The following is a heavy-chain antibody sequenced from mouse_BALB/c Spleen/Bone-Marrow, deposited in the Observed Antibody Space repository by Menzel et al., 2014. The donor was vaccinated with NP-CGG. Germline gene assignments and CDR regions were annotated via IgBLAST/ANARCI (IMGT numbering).Heavy chain of an antibody. CDR1: GFNFKDTN. Sequence: EVKLVQPGAELVKPGASVKVSCTASGFNFKDTNMHWVKQSPEKSLEWIGCIDPSNGDTNYNQKFKGKATLTVDKSSSTAYMHLNSLTSEDSAVYYCAREIYGSSPAYWGQGTLVTVS. CDR3: AREIYGSSPAY. D-gene: IGHD1-1*01. V-gene: IGHV1S135*01. CDR2: IDPSNGDT. J-gene: IGHJ3*01.